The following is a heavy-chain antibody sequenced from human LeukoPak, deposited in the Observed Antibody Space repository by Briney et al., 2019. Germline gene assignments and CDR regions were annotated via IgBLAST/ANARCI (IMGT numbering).Heavy chain of an antibody. J-gene: IGHJ6*03. V-gene: IGHV4-61*02. D-gene: IGHD4-17*01. Sequence: SETLSLTCTVSGGSISSGSYYWSWIRQPAGKGLEWIGRIYTSGSTNYNPSLKSRVTISVDTSKNQFSLKLSSVTAADTAVYYCARTGGQGDYGDYEGYYYYMDVWGKGTTVTISS. CDR2: IYTSGST. CDR1: GGSISSGSYY. CDR3: ARTGGQGDYGDYEGYYYYMDV.